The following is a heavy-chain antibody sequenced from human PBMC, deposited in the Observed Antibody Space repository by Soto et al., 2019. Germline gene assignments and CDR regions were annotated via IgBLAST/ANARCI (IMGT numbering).Heavy chain of an antibody. Sequence: SETLSLTCTVSGGSINSGGYSWTWIRQPPGKGLEWIGFTYHTGTTYYNPSLKSRVTISVDRSKNQFSLKLSSVTAADTAVYYCARGGVDYYDSSGYYFSPYYFDYWGQGTLVTVSS. D-gene: IGHD3-22*01. CDR1: GGSINSGGYS. V-gene: IGHV4-30-2*01. J-gene: IGHJ4*02. CDR2: TYHTGTT. CDR3: ARGGVDYYDSSGYYFSPYYFDY.